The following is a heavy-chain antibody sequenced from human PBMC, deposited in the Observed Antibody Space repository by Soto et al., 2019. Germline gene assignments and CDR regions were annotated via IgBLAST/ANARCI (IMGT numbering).Heavy chain of an antibody. D-gene: IGHD1-26*01. V-gene: IGHV4-59*08. CDR3: ARHVWAPNWFDP. CDR1: GDSINTFF. J-gene: IGHJ5*02. Sequence: SETLSLTYTVSGDSINTFFWSWIRQPPGKGLEFIGYVFHTGSTNYNPSLRSRVTISVDTSKNQFSLKLSSVTAADTAVYFCARHVWAPNWFDPWGQGTLVTVSS. CDR2: VFHTGST.